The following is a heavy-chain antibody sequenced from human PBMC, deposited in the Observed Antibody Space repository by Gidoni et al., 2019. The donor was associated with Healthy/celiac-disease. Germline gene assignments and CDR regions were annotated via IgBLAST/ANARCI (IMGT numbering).Heavy chain of an antibody. V-gene: IGHV4-31*03. CDR1: GGPISSGGYY. Sequence: QVQLQESGPGLVKPSQTLSLTCTVSGGPISSGGYYWSWIRQHPWKGLEWIGYIYYSGSTYYNPSLKSRVTISVDTSKNQFSLKLSSVTAADTAVYYCARGVDTAMVGVGYWGQGTLVTVSS. J-gene: IGHJ4*02. CDR3: ARGVDTAMVGVGY. D-gene: IGHD5-18*01. CDR2: IYYSGST.